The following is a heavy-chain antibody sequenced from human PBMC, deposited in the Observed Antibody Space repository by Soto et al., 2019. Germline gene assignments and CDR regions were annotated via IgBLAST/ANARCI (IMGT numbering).Heavy chain of an antibody. V-gene: IGHV1-69*01. Sequence: SVKVSCKASGDTFSSYSISWVRQAPGQGLEWMGGIVPIFGTTVYAPRLQGRLTITADGPTSTSYVEVSGLTFEDTAVYYCAANSLGGGSQGDVWGQGPTVTVSS. CDR3: AANSLGGGSQGDV. CDR2: IVPIFGTT. CDR1: GDTFSSYS. D-gene: IGHD3-10*01. J-gene: IGHJ6*02.